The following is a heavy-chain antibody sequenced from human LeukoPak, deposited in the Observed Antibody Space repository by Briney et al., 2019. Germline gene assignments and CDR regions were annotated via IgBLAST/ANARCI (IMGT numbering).Heavy chain of an antibody. CDR2: IYYSGST. CDR1: GVSISSYY. Sequence: PSETLSLTCTVSGVSISSYYWSWIRQPPGKGLEWIGYIYYSGSTNYNPSLKSRVTISVDTSKNQFSLKLSSVTAADTAVYYCARFEGYDFLTGYAYYFDYWGQGTLVTVSS. V-gene: IGHV4-59*01. D-gene: IGHD3-9*01. CDR3: ARFEGYDFLTGYAYYFDY. J-gene: IGHJ4*02.